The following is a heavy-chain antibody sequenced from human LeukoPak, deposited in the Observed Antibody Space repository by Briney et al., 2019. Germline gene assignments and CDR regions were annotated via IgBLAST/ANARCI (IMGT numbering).Heavy chain of an antibody. CDR2: IHHSGST. J-gene: IGHJ4*02. CDR3: ARESGSSWFHY. CDR1: GGSISSGGYY. V-gene: IGHV4-31*03. D-gene: IGHD6-13*01. Sequence: PSETLSLTCTVSGGSISSGGYYWSWIRQHPGKGLEWIGYIHHSGSTYYNPSLKSRLIISLDTSKNQFSLKLNSVTAADTAVYYCARESGSSWFHYWGQGTLVTVSS.